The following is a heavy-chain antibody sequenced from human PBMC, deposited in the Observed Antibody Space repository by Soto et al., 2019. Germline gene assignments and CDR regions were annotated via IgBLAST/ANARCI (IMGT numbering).Heavy chain of an antibody. CDR2: ISAYNGKT. J-gene: IGHJ6*02. Sequence: GASVKVSCKASGYTFTSYGTSWVRQAPGQGLEWMGWISAYNGKTNYAQKLQGRVTMTTDTSTSTAYMELRSLRSDDTAVYYCARDKSVGITMIVSIYYYYYYGMDVWGQGTTVTVSS. CDR3: ARDKSVGITMIVSIYYYYYYGMDV. D-gene: IGHD3-22*01. V-gene: IGHV1-18*01. CDR1: GYTFTSYG.